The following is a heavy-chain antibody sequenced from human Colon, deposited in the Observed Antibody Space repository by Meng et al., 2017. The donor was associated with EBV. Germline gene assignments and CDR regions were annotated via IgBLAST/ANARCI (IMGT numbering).Heavy chain of an antibody. D-gene: IGHD5-18*01. CDR1: GGSISSSSYS. Sequence: RQLQESGPGLVKPSETLSLTCTVSGGSISSSSYSCAWIRQPPGKGLEWIGGISYGGSTSYNPSLKSRVTIPIDTSKNQFSLSLTSVTAADTAIYYCARGIQIWHEIDYWGQGTLVTVSS. CDR3: ARGIQIWHEIDY. V-gene: IGHV4-39*07. CDR2: ISYGGST. J-gene: IGHJ4*02.